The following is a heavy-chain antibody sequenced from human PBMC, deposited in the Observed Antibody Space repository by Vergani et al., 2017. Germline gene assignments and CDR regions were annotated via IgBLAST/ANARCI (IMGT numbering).Heavy chain of an antibody. D-gene: IGHD3-16*02. CDR3: AREGFYDYFWGSYRLRGGYYFDY. CDR2: INPSGGST. CDR1: GYTFTSYY. V-gene: IGHV1-46*01. J-gene: IGHJ4*02. Sequence: QVQLVQSGAEVKKPGASVKVSCKASGYTFTSYYMHWVRQAPGQGLEWMGIINPSGGSTSYAQKFQGRVTMTRDTSTSTVYMELSSLRSEDTAVYYCAREGFYDYFWGSYRLRGGYYFDYWGQGTLVTVSS.